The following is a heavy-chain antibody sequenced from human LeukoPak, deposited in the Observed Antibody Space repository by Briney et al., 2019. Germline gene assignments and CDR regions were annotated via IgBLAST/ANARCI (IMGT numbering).Heavy chain of an antibody. J-gene: IGHJ4*02. V-gene: IGHV4-59*01. Sequence: PSETLSLTCPVSGGSISNYYYWTWIRQPPGKGLEWFGYVYYTGSTNFNPSLKSRVTMSLDTSRNQFSLKLTSLTAADTAVYYCARGAMATTPFFDYWGQGTLVTVSS. CDR1: GGSISNYY. D-gene: IGHD5-12*01. CDR3: ARGAMATTPFFDY. CDR2: VYYTGST.